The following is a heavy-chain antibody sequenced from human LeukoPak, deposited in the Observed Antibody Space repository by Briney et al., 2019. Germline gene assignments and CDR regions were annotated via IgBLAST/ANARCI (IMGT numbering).Heavy chain of an antibody. D-gene: IGHD2-2*01. J-gene: IGHJ5*02. CDR1: GGTFSSYA. CDR3: ARGCSSTSCLMPFDP. Sequence: SVKVSCKASGGTFSSYAISWVRQAPGQGLEWMGGIIPIFGTANYAQKFQGRVTITADESTCTAYMELSSLRSEDTAVYYCARGCSSTSCLMPFDPWGQGTLVTVSS. V-gene: IGHV1-69*13. CDR2: IIPIFGTA.